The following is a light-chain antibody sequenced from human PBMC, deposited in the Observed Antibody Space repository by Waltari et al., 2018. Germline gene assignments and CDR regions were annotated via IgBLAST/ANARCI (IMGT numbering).Light chain of an antibody. V-gene: IGKV3-20*01. Sequence: EIVLTQSPGTLSLSPGERATLSCRASQSVSSNYLAWYQQKPGQAPRLLIYGASSRATGIPDRFSGSGSGTDFTLTISRLEPEDFAVYYCQQYGSSPPYSCGQGTKLEIK. CDR3: QQYGSSPPYS. CDR2: GAS. J-gene: IGKJ2*03. CDR1: QSVSSNY.